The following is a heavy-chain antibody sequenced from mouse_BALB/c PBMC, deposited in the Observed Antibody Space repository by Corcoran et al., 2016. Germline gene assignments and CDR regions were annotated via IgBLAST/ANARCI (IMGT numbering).Heavy chain of an antibody. CDR2: INPRSRGT. V-gene: IGHV1-18*01. Sequence: EVLLQQSGPELVKPGASVKITCQASGYTFTDYNMDWVKQSHGQSLEWIGDINPRSRGTIYNQTFEGRATLTVDKSSNTAYMDLRSLTSEDTVVYYGARWGITTFDYWGQGTTVTVSS. J-gene: IGHJ2*01. D-gene: IGHD1-1*01. CDR1: GYTFTDYN. CDR3: ARWGITTFDY.